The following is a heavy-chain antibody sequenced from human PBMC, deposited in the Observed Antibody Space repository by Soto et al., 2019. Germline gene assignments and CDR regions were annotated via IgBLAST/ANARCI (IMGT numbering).Heavy chain of an antibody. CDR2: IYYSGST. CDR1: GGSMSNHY. J-gene: IGHJ5*02. V-gene: IGHV4-59*11. Sequence: SETLSLTCSVSGGSMSNHYWSWIRQPPGKGLEWIGDIYYSGSTDYNPSLKSRVSISVDTSKSQFFLKLNAVTAADAAVYFCARVSYYYDNSGYSYGWFGPWGQGTLVTVSS. CDR3: ARVSYYYDNSGYSYGWFGP. D-gene: IGHD3-22*01.